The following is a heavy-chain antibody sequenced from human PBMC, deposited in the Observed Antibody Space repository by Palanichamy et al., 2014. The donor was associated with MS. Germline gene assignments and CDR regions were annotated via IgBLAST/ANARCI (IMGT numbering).Heavy chain of an antibody. CDR3: VRDRGADFYYGMDV. Sequence: QVQLVQSGAEVKRPGSSVKVSCKASGGTFSSHGISWVRQAPGQGLEWMGRIIPIVGIANYAQRFQGRVTITADKSTNTAYMELSSLRSEDVAVYYCVRDRGADFYYGMDVWGQGTTVTVSS. V-gene: IGHV1-69*04. J-gene: IGHJ6*02. CDR2: IIPIVGIA. CDR1: GGTFSSHG.